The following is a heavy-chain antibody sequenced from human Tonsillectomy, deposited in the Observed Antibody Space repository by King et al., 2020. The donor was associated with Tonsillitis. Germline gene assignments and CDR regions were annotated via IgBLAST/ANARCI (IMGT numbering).Heavy chain of an antibody. J-gene: IGHJ6*02. D-gene: IGHD3-3*01. V-gene: IGHV3-33*05. CDR2: ISYDGSNK. CDR1: GFTFSSYG. CDR3: ARDDTMGYYSYDGMDV. Sequence: QLVQSGGGVVQPGRSLRLSCAASGFTFSSYGLHWVRQAPGKGLEWVAVISYDGSNKYYTVSVKGRFTISRDNSKNTLYLQMNSLRAEDTAVYYCARDDTMGYYSYDGMDVWGQGTTVTVSS.